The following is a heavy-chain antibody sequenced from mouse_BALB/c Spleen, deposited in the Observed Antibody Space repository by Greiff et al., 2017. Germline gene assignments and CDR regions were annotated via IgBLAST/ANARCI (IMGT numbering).Heavy chain of an antibody. V-gene: IGHV3-1*02. CDR2: IHYSGST. D-gene: IGHD2-1*01. J-gene: IGHJ3*01. Sequence: EVQLQQSGPDLVKPSQSLSLTCTVTGYSITSGYSWHWIRQFPGNKLEWMGYIHYSGSTNYNPSLKSRISITRDTSKNQFFLQLNSVTTEDTATYYCAREGDYGNYGAWFAYWGQGTLVTVSA. CDR3: AREGDYGNYGAWFAY. CDR1: GYSITSGYS.